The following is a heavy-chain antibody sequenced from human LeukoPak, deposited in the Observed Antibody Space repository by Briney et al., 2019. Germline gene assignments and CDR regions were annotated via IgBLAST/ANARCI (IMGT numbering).Heavy chain of an antibody. CDR3: ARQVLIAGGRYGMDV. V-gene: IGHV1-18*01. Sequence: ASVKVSCKASGYTFNNYGISWVRQAPGQGLEWMGWISPDRGDTEYAQKIQDRVTMTTDTSTRTAYMEVRSLRSDDTAVYYCARQVLIAGGRYGMDVWGQGTTVTVSS. J-gene: IGHJ6*02. CDR2: ISPDRGDT. CDR1: GYTFNNYG. D-gene: IGHD2-15*01.